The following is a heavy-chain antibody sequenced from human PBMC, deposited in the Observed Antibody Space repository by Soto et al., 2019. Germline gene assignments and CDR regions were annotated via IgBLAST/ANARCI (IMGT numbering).Heavy chain of an antibody. Sequence: QVQLVESGGGVVQPGRSLRLSCVASGFTFSSYAMHWVRQAPGKGLEWMAVISYDGSNKYYADSVKGRFTISRDNSKNTLYLQMNSLRAEDTAVYYCARDRGSGLLWFGESYYYYGMDVWGQGTTVTVSS. D-gene: IGHD3-10*01. CDR3: ARDRGSGLLWFGESYYYYGMDV. CDR1: GFTFSSYA. CDR2: ISYDGSNK. J-gene: IGHJ6*02. V-gene: IGHV3-30-3*01.